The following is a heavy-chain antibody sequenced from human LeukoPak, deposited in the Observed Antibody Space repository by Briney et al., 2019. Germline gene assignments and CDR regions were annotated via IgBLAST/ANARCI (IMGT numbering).Heavy chain of an antibody. D-gene: IGHD2-15*01. CDR2: ISAGGST. CDR3: AKYCSGISCYSGVDY. J-gene: IGHJ4*02. CDR1: GFTFSNYA. V-gene: IGHV3-23*01. Sequence: GGSLRLSCAASGFTFSNYAVTWVRQAPGKGLEWVSTISAGGSTYYTDSVKGRFTISRDNSKSTLYLQMSSLRVEDTAVYYCAKYCSGISCYSGVDYWGQGTLVTVSS.